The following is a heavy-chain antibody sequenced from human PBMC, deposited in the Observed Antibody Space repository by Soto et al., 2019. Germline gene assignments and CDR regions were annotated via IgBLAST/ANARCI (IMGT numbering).Heavy chain of an antibody. CDR3: ARRRNGGYYDILTGYYMNWFDH. J-gene: IGHJ5*02. V-gene: IGHV4-34*01. CDR2: INHSGST. Sequence: ETLSLTCAVYGGSFSGYYWSWIRQPPGKGLEWIGEINHSGSTNYNPSLKSRVTISVDTSKNQFSLKLSSVTAADTAVYYCARRRNGGYYDILTGYYMNWFDHWGQGTLVTVSS. D-gene: IGHD3-9*01. CDR1: GGSFSGYY.